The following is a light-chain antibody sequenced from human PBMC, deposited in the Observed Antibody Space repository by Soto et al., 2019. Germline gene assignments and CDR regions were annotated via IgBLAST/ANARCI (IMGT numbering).Light chain of an antibody. Sequence: QSVLTQPRSVSGSPGQSVAISCTGTSSDVGNYNYVSWYQQLPDKAPKLLIHDVSKRPSGVPDRFSGSQSGNTASLTISGLQAEDEADYYCSSYTSSRTLVFGGGTKLTVL. CDR1: SSDVGNYNY. J-gene: IGLJ2*01. CDR2: DVS. CDR3: SSYTSSRTLV. V-gene: IGLV2-11*01.